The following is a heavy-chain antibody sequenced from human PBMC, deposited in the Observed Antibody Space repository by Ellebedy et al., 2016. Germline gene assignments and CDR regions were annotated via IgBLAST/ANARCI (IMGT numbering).Heavy chain of an antibody. CDR2: VFHTGTA. V-gene: IGHV4-59*02. CDR3: AKWNDVWKAFDV. D-gene: IGHD1-1*01. CDR1: GGSVSSDW. J-gene: IGHJ3*01. Sequence: SETLSLTCNVSGGSVSSDWWNWIRRPPGKGLEWIGYVFHTGTASYNPSLNSRTTMSVDTSKSQFSLRLTSVTAADTAVYYCAKWNDVWKAFDVWGQGTMATVSS.